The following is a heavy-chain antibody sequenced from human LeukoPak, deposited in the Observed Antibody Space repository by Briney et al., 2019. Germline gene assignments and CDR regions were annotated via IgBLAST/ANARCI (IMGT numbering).Heavy chain of an antibody. D-gene: IGHD6-19*01. J-gene: IGHJ4*02. CDR1: GFTFSSYA. Sequence: PGRSLRLSCAASGFTFSSYAMHWVRRAPGKGLEWVAVISYDGSNKYYADSVKGRFTISRDNSKNTLYLQMNSLRAEDTAVYYCARADISSGYYFDYWGQGTLVTVSS. CDR2: ISYDGSNK. V-gene: IGHV3-30-3*01. CDR3: ARADISSGYYFDY.